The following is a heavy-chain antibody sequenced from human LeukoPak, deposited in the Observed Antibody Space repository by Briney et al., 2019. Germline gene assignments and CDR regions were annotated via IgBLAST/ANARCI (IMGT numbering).Heavy chain of an antibody. CDR2: INSNSGGR. J-gene: IGHJ3*02. CDR3: ARVKNGYNDAYDI. V-gene: IGHV1-2*02. D-gene: IGHD5-24*01. CDR1: GYTYTGSC. Sequence: TSVTLSCTASGYTYTGSCMHCVRWAREHRREGMGWINSNSGGRNHAQKLQGRVTMTRDTSTSTVYMELSSLRSEDTAVYYCARVKNGYNDAYDIWGQGTMVTVHS.